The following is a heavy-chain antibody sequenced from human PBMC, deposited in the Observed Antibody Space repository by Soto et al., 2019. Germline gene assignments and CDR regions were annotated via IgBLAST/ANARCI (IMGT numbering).Heavy chain of an antibody. CDR2: ISHNSIYI. J-gene: IGHJ4*02. CDR1: GFSFNTYT. V-gene: IGHV3-21*01. CDR3: ASRYCSSTNWNSFDY. D-gene: IGHD2-2*01. Sequence: EVQLVESGGGLVKPGGSLRLSCVASGFSFNTYTMNWVRQAPGKGLEWVSSISHNSIYIYYADSVNGRFTISIDNAKNSLYLQRNSLRAEDTAVYYCASRYCSSTNWNSFDYWGQGALVTVSS.